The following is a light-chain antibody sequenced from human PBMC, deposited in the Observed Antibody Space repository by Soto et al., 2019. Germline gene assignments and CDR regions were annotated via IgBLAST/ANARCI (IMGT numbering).Light chain of an antibody. CDR1: QTIGTY. Sequence: DIQMTQSPSSLSASVGDRVTITCRASQTIGTYLNCYQVKPGKAPQFLIYAASSLQSAVPTRFSGSGSGTDFTLTISRLQPEDFATYYCQQTYSTPRTFGQGTKVEI. CDR2: AAS. J-gene: IGKJ1*01. V-gene: IGKV1-39*01. CDR3: QQTYSTPRT.